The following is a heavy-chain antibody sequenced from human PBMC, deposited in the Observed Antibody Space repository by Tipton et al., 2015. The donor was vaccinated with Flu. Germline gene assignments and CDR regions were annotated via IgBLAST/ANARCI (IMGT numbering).Heavy chain of an antibody. D-gene: IGHD6-13*01. J-gene: IGHJ4*02. CDR2: INHSGST. CDR3: ARGGYSSSWHDY. CDR1: GYSISSGYY. Sequence: LRLSCTVSGYSISSGYYWSWIRQPPGKGLEWIGEINHSGSTNYNPSLKSRVTISVDTSKNQFSLKLSSVTAADTAVYYCARGGYSSSWHDYWGQGTLVTVSS. V-gene: IGHV4-38-2*02.